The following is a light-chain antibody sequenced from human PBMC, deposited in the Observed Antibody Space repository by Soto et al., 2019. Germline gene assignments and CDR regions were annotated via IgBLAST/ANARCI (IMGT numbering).Light chain of an antibody. V-gene: IGKV1-5*03. J-gene: IGKJ1*01. CDR3: QHSTSYSEA. CDR1: QTISSW. Sequence: DIQVTQSPSPLSGAVGERVTIACRASQTISSWLAWYQQKPGKAPKLLIYKASTLKSGVPSRFSGSGSGTEFTLTLCRLQPDDFATYYSQHSTSYSEAFGQGTQVDIK. CDR2: KAS.